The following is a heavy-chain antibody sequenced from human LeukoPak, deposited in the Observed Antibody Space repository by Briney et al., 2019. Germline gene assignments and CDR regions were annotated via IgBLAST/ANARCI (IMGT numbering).Heavy chain of an antibody. V-gene: IGHV3-30*02. CDR2: IRYDGSNK. CDR3: AKGDQWELPFDY. Sequence: GGSLRLSCVASGFTFSSYGMHWVRQAPGKGLEWVAFIRYDGSNKYYADSVKGRFTISRDNSKNTLYLRMNSLRAEDTAVYYCAKGDQWELPFDYWGQGTLVTFSS. D-gene: IGHD1-26*01. J-gene: IGHJ4*02. CDR1: GFTFSSYG.